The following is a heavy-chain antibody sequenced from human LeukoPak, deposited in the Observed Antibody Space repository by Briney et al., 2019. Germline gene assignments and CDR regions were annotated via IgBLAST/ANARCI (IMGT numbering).Heavy chain of an antibody. CDR3: AREGDGYNSPIDY. CDR1: GGSISSSSYY. Sequence: PSETLSLTCTVSGGSISSSSYYWGWIRQPPGKGLEWIGSIYYSGSTYYNPSLKSRVTISVDTSKNQFSLKLSSVTAADTAVYYCAREGDGYNSPIDYWGQGTLVTVSS. D-gene: IGHD5-24*01. V-gene: IGHV4-39*02. CDR2: IYYSGST. J-gene: IGHJ4*02.